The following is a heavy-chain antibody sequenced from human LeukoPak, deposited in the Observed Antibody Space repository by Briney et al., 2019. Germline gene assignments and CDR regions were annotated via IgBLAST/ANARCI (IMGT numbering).Heavy chain of an antibody. Sequence: GGSLRLSCAASGFTFSSYEMNWVRQAPGKGLEWLSYISYTGSNKYYADSVKGRFTISRDNARNTLFLQMNSLRAEDTAVYYCARYYYDSSRGAYWGQGTLVTVSS. CDR3: ARYYYDSSRGAY. D-gene: IGHD3-22*01. J-gene: IGHJ4*02. CDR1: GFTFSSYE. CDR2: ISYTGSNK. V-gene: IGHV3-48*03.